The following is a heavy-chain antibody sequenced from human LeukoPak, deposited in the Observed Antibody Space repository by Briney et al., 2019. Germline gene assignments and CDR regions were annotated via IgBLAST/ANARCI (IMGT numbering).Heavy chain of an antibody. CDR3: ERGSSS. CDR2: ISYDGSNK. V-gene: IGHV3-30*16. J-gene: IGHJ5*02. D-gene: IGHD6-6*01. Sequence: PGGSLRLSCAASGFTFSSYAMHWVRQAPGKGLEWVAVISYDGSNKYYADSVKGRFTISRDNSKNTLYLQMNSLRAEDTAVYYCERGSSSWGQGTLVTVSS. CDR1: GFTFSSYA.